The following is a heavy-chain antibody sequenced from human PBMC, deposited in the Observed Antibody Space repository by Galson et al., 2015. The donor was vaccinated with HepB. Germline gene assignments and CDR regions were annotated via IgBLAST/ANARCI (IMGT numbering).Heavy chain of an antibody. V-gene: IGHV1-2*02. CDR2: INPNSGGT. J-gene: IGHJ3*02. Sequence: SLKVSCKVSGYTLTELSMHWVRQAPGQGLEWMGWINPNSGGTNYAQKFQGRVTMTRDTSISTAYMELSRLRSDDTAVYYCARSRYFDWLLSPPHDAFDIWGQGTMVTVSS. D-gene: IGHD3-9*01. CDR1: GYTLTELS. CDR3: ARSRYFDWLLSPPHDAFDI.